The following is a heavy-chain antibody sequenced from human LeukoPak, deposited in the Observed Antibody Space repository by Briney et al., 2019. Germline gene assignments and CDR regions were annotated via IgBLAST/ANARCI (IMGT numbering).Heavy chain of an antibody. CDR2: IYYSGST. V-gene: IGHV4-59*01. CDR3: ARGVTARVVPWFDP. J-gene: IGHJ5*02. D-gene: IGHD4-23*01. CDR1: GGSLSSYY. Sequence: PSETLSLTCTVSGGSLSSYYWSWLRQPPGKGLEWIGYIYYSGSTNYNPSLKSRVTISVDTSKNQFSLKLSSVTAADTAVYYCARGVTARVVPWFDPWGQGTLVTVSS.